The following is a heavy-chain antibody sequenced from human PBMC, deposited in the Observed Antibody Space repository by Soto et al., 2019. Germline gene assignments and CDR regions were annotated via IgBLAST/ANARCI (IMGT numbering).Heavy chain of an antibody. CDR2: MNPNSGNT. J-gene: IGHJ5*02. CDR1: GYTCTSYD. V-gene: IGHV1-8*01. Sequence: GASVKVSCKASGYTCTSYDINWVRQATGQGLEWMGWMNPNSGNTGYAQKFQGRVTMTRNTSISTAYMELSSLRSEDTAVYYCARGLGYCSSTSCYRWFDPWGQGTLVNVSS. D-gene: IGHD2-2*01. CDR3: ARGLGYCSSTSCYRWFDP.